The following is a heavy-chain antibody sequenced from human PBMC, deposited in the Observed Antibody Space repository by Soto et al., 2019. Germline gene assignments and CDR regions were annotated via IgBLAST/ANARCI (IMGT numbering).Heavy chain of an antibody. D-gene: IGHD3-9*01. CDR3: ATLHFDFADY. CDR2: IHYSGST. Sequence: SENQSFTRNIHGATFRSSSWSWGWIRQPPGKDMEWTASIHYSGSTYYQPSLKNRVIISADMSRNEISLKLSSVAAADTAVYNCATLHFDFADYWGQVIPVTVSS. V-gene: IGHV4-39*01. J-gene: IGHJ4*02. CDR1: GATFRSSSWS.